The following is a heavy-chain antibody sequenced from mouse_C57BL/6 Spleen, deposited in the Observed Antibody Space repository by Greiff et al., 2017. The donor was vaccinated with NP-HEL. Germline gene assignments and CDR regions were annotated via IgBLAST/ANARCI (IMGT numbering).Heavy chain of an antibody. CDR1: GFSLTSYG. V-gene: IGHV2-6-1*01. D-gene: IGHD1-1*01. J-gene: IGHJ1*03. CDR3: ARHYDGSSYWYFDV. Sequence: QVQLKESGPGLVAPSQSLSITCTVSGFSLTSYGVHWVRQPPGKGLEWLVVIWSDGSTTYNSALNSRLSISKDNSKSQVFLKMNSLQTDDTAMYYCARHYDGSSYWYFDVWGTGTTVTVSS. CDR2: IWSDGST.